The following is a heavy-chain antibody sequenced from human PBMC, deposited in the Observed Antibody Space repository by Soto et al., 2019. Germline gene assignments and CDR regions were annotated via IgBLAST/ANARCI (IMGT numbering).Heavy chain of an antibody. CDR1: DYSISSGYY. CDR3: ARAGYSSSSFFDC. Sequence: SETLSLTCAVSDYSISSGYYWGWIRQPPGKGLEWIGSIYHSGSTYYNPSLKSRVTISVDTSKNQFSLKLSSVTAADTAMYYCARAGYSSSSFFDCWGQGTLVTVSS. J-gene: IGHJ4*02. CDR2: IYHSGST. V-gene: IGHV4-38-2*01. D-gene: IGHD6-6*01.